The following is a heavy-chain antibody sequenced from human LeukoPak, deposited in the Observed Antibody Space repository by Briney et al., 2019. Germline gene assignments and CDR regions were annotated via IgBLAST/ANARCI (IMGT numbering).Heavy chain of an antibody. D-gene: IGHD5/OR15-5a*01. CDR3: IRDSLGGFDP. CDR2: INTDGSST. Sequence: GGSLRLSCAASGFTFSSYWMHWVRPAPGKGLVWVSHINTDGSSTNYADSVKGRFTISRDNAKNTLYLQMNSLRAEDTAVYYCIRDSLGGFDPWGQGTLVTVSS. V-gene: IGHV3-74*01. CDR1: GFTFSSYW. J-gene: IGHJ5*02.